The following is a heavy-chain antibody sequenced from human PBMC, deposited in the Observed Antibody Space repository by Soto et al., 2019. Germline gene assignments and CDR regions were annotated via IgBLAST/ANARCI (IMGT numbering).Heavy chain of an antibody. Sequence: QVQLVQSGAEVRKPGASVKVSCKASGYTFIDYYIYWVRQAPGQGLEWMGWINPRTGGTNFAQKFEAWVTKTRDTSITTAYMELTSLRSNDTAVYYCARVNGDYPPRGMDVWGQGTTVTVSS. CDR3: ARVNGDYPPRGMDV. D-gene: IGHD4-17*01. V-gene: IGHV1-2*04. CDR1: GYTFIDYY. J-gene: IGHJ6*02. CDR2: INPRTGGT.